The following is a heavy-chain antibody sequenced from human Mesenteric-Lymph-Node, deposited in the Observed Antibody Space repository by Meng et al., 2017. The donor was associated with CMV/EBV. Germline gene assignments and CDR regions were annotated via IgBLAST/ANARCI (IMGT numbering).Heavy chain of an antibody. Sequence: SETLSLTCTVSGGSISSYYWSWIRQPPGKGLEWIGYIYYSGNTYYNPSLKSRVTISVDRSRNQFSLKLSSVTVADTAVYFCARDFSGGYAYYFDCWGQGTLVTVSS. V-gene: IGHV4-59*12. J-gene: IGHJ4*02. CDR3: ARDFSGGYAYYFDC. CDR2: IYYSGNT. CDR1: GGSISSYY. D-gene: IGHD5-12*01.